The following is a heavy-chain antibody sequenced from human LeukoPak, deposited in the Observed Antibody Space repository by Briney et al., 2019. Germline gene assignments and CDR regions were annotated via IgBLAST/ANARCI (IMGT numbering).Heavy chain of an antibody. V-gene: IGHV4-39*02. D-gene: IGHD5-24*01. CDR3: ARDGRDGYNLAD. J-gene: IGHJ4*02. CDR1: GGSISSSSYY. CDR2: IYYSGST. Sequence: SETLSLTCTVSGGSISSSSYYWGWIRQPPGKGLEWIGSIYYSGSTYYNPSLKSRVTISVDTSKNQFSLKLSSVTAADTAVYYCARDGRDGYNLADWGQGTLVTVSS.